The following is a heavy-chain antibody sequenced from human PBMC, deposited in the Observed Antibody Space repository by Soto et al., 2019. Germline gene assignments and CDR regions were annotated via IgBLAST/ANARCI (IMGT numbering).Heavy chain of an antibody. CDR3: ARHPSPFRFLEGCAFDI. V-gene: IGHV1-46*03. CDR2: INPSGGST. J-gene: IGHJ3*02. Sequence: ASVKVSCKASGYTFTSYYMHWVRQAPGQGLEWMGIINPSGGSTSYAQKFQGRVTMTRDTSTSTVYMELSSLRSEDTAVYYCARHPSPFRFLEGCAFDIWGQGTMVTVSS. D-gene: IGHD3-3*01. CDR1: GYTFTSYY.